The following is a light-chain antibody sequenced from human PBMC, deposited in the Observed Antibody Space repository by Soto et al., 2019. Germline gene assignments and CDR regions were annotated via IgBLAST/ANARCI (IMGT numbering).Light chain of an antibody. CDR2: EVS. Sequence: QSFLTQPASVSGSPGQSITISCTGTSSDVGCYNYVSWYQQHPGKAPKLMIYEVSNRPSGVSNRFSGSKSGNTASLTISGLQAEDEADYYCSSYTSSSTLAVFGTGTKVTVL. J-gene: IGLJ1*01. V-gene: IGLV2-14*01. CDR3: SSYTSSSTLAV. CDR1: SSDVGCYNY.